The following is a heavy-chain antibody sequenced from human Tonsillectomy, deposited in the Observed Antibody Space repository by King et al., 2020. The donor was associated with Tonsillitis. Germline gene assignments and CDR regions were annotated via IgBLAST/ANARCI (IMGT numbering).Heavy chain of an antibody. V-gene: IGHV4-59*08. CDR2: ISYSGNT. CDR3: ARHSGGDHDVFDI. Sequence: VQLQESGPGLVKSSETLSLTCAVSGGSINNFYWSWIRQPPGKGLEWIGYISYSGNTNHNPSLKSRVTMSVDTSKNQFSLKLNSVTAADTAVYYSARHSGGDHDVFDIWGQGTLVTISS. CDR1: GGSINNFY. J-gene: IGHJ3*02. D-gene: IGHD3-10*01.